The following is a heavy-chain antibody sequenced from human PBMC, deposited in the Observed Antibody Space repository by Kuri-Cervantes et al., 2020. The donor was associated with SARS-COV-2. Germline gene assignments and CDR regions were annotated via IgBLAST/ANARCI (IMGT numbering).Heavy chain of an antibody. CDR1: GGTCSSYA. Sequence: SVQVSCNASGGTCSSYAISWVRQAPGQGLEWMGGIIPIFGTANYAQKFQGRVTITTDESTSTAYMELSSLRSEDTAVYYCARDRGQLGIGVYYYYYMDVWGKGTTVTVSS. CDR2: IIPIFGTA. D-gene: IGHD7-27*01. CDR3: ARDRGQLGIGVYYYYYMDV. V-gene: IGHV1-69*05. J-gene: IGHJ6*03.